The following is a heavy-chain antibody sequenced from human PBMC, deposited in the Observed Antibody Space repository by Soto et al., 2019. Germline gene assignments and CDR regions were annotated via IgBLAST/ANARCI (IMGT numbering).Heavy chain of an antibody. V-gene: IGHV3-21*01. CDR3: ARTSKLELPGFDP. CDR2: ISSSSSYI. J-gene: IGHJ5*02. Sequence: GGSLRLSCAASGFTFSSYSMNWVRQAPGKGLEWVSSISSSSSYIYYADSVNGRFTISSDNANNSLYLQMNSLRAEDTAVDYCARTSKLELPGFDPWGHGTLVTVSS. CDR1: GFTFSSYS. D-gene: IGHD1-7*01.